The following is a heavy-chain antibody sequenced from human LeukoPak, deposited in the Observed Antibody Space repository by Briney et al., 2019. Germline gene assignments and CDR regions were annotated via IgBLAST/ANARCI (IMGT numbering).Heavy chain of an antibody. D-gene: IGHD6-13*01. CDR3: ARAGPSSSWHQFDY. J-gene: IGHJ4*02. CDR1: GFTVSRNY. V-gene: IGHV3-66*01. Sequence: PGGSLRLSCAASGFTVSRNYMSWVRQAPGKGLEWVSVIYSGGRTYYEDSVKGRFTISRDNSKNTLYLQMNRLRAEDTAVYYCARAGPSSSWHQFDYWGQGTLVTVSS. CDR2: IYSGGRT.